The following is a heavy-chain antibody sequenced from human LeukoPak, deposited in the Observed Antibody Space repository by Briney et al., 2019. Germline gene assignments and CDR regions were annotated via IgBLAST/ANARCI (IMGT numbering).Heavy chain of an antibody. J-gene: IGHJ4*02. CDR1: GGSISRGGYY. CDR2: IYYSGST. V-gene: IGHV4-31*03. D-gene: IGHD3-10*01. Sequence: SETLSLTCTVSGGSISRGGYYWSWIRQHPGKGLEWIGYIYYSGSTYYNPSLKSRVTISVDTSKNQFSLKLSSVTAADTAVYYCARDSTPRTYYYGSGSRRGGGIDNWGQGTLVTVSS. CDR3: ARDSTPRTYYYGSGSRRGGGIDN.